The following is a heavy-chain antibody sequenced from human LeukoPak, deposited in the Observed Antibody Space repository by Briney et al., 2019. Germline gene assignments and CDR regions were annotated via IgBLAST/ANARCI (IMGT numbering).Heavy chain of an antibody. J-gene: IGHJ5*02. CDR3: ARDRVRGTITYAGFDP. CDR1: GGSITSGGYY. D-gene: IGHD3-10*01. Sequence: SQTLSLTCTVSGGSITSGGYYWSWIRQLPGKGLEWIGYIYYSGSTYYNPSLKSRVTISIDTSKNQFSLKLSSVTAADTAVYYCARDRVRGTITYAGFDPWGQGTLVAVSS. CDR2: IYYSGST. V-gene: IGHV4-31*03.